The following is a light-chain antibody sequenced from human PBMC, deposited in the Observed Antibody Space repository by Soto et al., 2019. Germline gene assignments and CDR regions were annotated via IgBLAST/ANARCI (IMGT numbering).Light chain of an antibody. CDR3: QQYYSTPPRA. J-gene: IGKJ2*01. CDR1: QSILSSSDNKNS. CDR2: WAS. V-gene: IGKV4-1*01. Sequence: IVMTQSPDSLAVSLGERATINCKSSQSILSSSDNKNSLAWYQQKPVQPPKLIIYWASVRESGVPDRFSGSGSVTDFTLTISRLQAEDVSVFYCQQYYSTPPRAFGQGSKLEIK.